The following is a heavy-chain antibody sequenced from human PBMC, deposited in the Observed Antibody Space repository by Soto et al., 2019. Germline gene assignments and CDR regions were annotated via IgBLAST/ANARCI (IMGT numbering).Heavy chain of an antibody. CDR3: ASWGDNYTVFEY. V-gene: IGHV3-11*06. CDR1: GFTCSDYY. D-gene: IGHD1-1*01. J-gene: IGHJ4*02. Sequence: PLRLSWAASGFTCSDYYMSWIRQAPGKGLEWLSYSSNSGTYTRYADSVKGRLSISRDNAKNSLYLQINSLRGEDSATYYCASWGDNYTVFEYWGQGPPVPVSP. CDR2: SSNSGTYT.